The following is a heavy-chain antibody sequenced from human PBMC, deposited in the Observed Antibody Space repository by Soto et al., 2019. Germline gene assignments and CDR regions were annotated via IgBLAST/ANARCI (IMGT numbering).Heavy chain of an antibody. CDR2: IWYDGSNK. CDR3: AREAYTSGWDRGDFDY. Sequence: QVQLVESGGGVVQPGRSLRLSCAASGFTFSSYGMHWVRQAPGKGLEWVAVIWYDGSNKYYADSVKGRFTISRDNSRNTLYLQMNSLRAEDTAVYYCAREAYTSGWDRGDFDYWGQGTLVTVSS. J-gene: IGHJ4*02. D-gene: IGHD6-19*01. V-gene: IGHV3-33*01. CDR1: GFTFSSYG.